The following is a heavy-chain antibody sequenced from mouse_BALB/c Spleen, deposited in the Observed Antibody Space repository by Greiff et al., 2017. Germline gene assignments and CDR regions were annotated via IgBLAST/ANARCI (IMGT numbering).Heavy chain of an antibody. J-gene: IGHJ4*01. Sequence: EVQRVESGGGLVKPGGSLKLSCAASGFTFSDYYMYWVRQTPEKRLEWVATISDGGSYTYYPDSVKGRFTISRDNAKNNLYLQMSSLKSEDTAMYYCARVDGPSYAMDYWGQGTSVTVSS. CDR3: ARVDGPSYAMDY. V-gene: IGHV5-4*02. D-gene: IGHD2-3*01. CDR2: ISDGGSYT. CDR1: GFTFSDYY.